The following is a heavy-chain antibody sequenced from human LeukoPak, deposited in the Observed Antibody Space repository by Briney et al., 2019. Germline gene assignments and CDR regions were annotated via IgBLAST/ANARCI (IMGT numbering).Heavy chain of an antibody. Sequence: PSETLSFTCTVSGGSITSSTYYWGWIRQPPGKGLEWIGTIYYSGSTYYNPSLKSRVTISVDTSKNQFSLKLSSVTAADTAVYYCARDREVLWFGELLYYFDYWGQGTLVTVSS. D-gene: IGHD3-10*01. CDR1: GGSITSSTYY. V-gene: IGHV4-39*07. CDR2: IYYSGST. CDR3: ARDREVLWFGELLYYFDY. J-gene: IGHJ4*02.